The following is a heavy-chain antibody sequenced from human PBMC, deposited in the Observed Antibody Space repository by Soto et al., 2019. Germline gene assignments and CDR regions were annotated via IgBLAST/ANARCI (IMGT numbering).Heavy chain of an antibody. CDR3: ARLYGDYVQAFDI. CDR1: GGSISSSSYY. J-gene: IGHJ3*02. D-gene: IGHD4-17*01. CDR2: IYYSGST. V-gene: IGHV4-39*01. Sequence: QLQLQESGPGLVKPSETLSLTCTVSGGSISSSSYYWGWIRQPPGKGLEWIGSIYYSGSTYYNPSLKSRFTISVDTSKTQFSLKLSSVTAADTAVYYCARLYGDYVQAFDIWGQGTMVTVSS.